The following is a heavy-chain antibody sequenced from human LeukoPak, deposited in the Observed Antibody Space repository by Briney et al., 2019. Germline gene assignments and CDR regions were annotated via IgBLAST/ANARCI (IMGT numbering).Heavy chain of an antibody. V-gene: IGHV3-33*01. Sequence: GRSLRLSCAASGFTFSSYGMHWVRQAPGKGLEWVAVIWYDGSNKYYADSVKGRFTISRDNSKNTPYLQMNSLRAEDTAVYYCARDRSGFDLWGRGTLVTVSS. J-gene: IGHJ2*01. CDR1: GFTFSSYG. CDR3: ARDRSGFDL. CDR2: IWYDGSNK. D-gene: IGHD1-26*01.